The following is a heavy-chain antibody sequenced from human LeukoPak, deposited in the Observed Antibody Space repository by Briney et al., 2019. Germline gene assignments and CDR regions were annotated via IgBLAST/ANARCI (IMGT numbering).Heavy chain of an antibody. CDR2: IYYSGST. V-gene: IGHV4-59*01. J-gene: IGHJ4*02. D-gene: IGHD3-10*01. Sequence: SETLSLTCTVSGGSISSYYWSWIRQPPGKGLEWIGYIYYSGSTNYNPSLKSRVTISVDTSKNQFSLKLSSVTAADTAVYYCARAVRVGRTYYFDYRGQGTLVTVSS. CDR1: GGSISSYY. CDR3: ARAVRVGRTYYFDY.